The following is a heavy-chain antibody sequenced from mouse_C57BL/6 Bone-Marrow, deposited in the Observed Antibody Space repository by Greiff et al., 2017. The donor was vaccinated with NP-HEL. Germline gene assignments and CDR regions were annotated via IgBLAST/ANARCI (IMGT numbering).Heavy chain of an antibody. Sequence: EVQLQQSGPELVKPGASVKIPCKASGYAFTDYNMDWVKQSHGKSLEWIGDINPNNGGTIYNQKFKGKATLTVDKSSSTAYMELRSLTSEGTAVYYCARWAYYGSSLDVWGTGTTVTVSS. CDR2: INPNNGGT. J-gene: IGHJ1*03. V-gene: IGHV1-18*01. CDR1: GYAFTDYN. CDR3: ARWAYYGSSLDV. D-gene: IGHD1-1*01.